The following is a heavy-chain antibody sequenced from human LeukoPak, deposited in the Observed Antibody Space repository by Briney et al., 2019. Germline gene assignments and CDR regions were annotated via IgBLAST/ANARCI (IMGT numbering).Heavy chain of an antibody. D-gene: IGHD2-15*01. J-gene: IGHJ4*02. CDR3: AKDRRIVVVVGSSFDY. V-gene: IGHV3-30*04. CDR1: GFIFSNYA. CDR2: ISYDGSNK. Sequence: TGGSLRLSCAVSGFIFSNYAMHWVRQAPGKGLEGVAVISYDGSNKYYADSVKGRFTISRDNSKNTLYLQMNSLRAEDTAVYYCAKDRRIVVVVGSSFDYWGQGTLVTVSS.